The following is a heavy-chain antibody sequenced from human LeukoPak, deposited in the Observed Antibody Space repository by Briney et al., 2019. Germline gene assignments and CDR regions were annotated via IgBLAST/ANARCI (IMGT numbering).Heavy chain of an antibody. J-gene: IGHJ5*02. CDR2: ISVDNGNT. V-gene: IGHV1-18*01. D-gene: IGHD5-12*01. CDR1: GFTFTNYA. Sequence: ASVKVSCKASGFTFTNYAISWVRRAPGQGLEWLAWISVDNGNTNYIRNLQGRVTLTTDTSTSIAYMELRNLRSDDTAVYYCARDSWARAYDIDHWGQGTLVTVSS. CDR3: ARDSWARAYDIDH.